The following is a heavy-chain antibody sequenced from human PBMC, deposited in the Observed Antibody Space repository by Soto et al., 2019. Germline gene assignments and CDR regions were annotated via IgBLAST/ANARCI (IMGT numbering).Heavy chain of an antibody. CDR1: GFTFSSYA. V-gene: IGHV3-23*01. CDR3: AKPPTLGYCSGGSCCGFYYYGMDV. D-gene: IGHD2-15*01. Sequence: LRLSCAASGFTFSSYAMSWVRQAPGKGLEWVSAISGSGGSTYYADSVKGRFTISRDNSKNTLYLQMNSLRAEDTAVYYCAKPPTLGYCSGGSCCGFYYYGMDVWGQGTTVTVSS. CDR2: ISGSGGST. J-gene: IGHJ6*02.